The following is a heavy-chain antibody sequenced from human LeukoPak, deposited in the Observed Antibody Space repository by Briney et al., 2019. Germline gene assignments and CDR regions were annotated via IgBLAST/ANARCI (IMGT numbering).Heavy chain of an antibody. Sequence: NPNSGGTNYAQKLQGWVTMTRDTSISTAYMELSRLRSDDTAVYYCARERASSSSWSGYDYWGQGTLVTASS. CDR2: NPNSGGT. D-gene: IGHD6-13*01. CDR3: ARERASSSSWSGYDY. V-gene: IGHV1-2*04. J-gene: IGHJ4*02.